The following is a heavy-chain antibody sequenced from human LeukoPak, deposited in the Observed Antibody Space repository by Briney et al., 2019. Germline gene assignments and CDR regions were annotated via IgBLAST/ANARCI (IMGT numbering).Heavy chain of an antibody. CDR3: AKRGVVIRVILVGFHKEAYYFDS. CDR1: GITLSNYG. D-gene: IGHD3-22*01. V-gene: IGHV3-23*01. Sequence: GGSLRLSCAVSGITLSNYGMSWVCQAPGKGLEWVAGISGSGGSTNYADSVKGRFTISRDNRKSTLYLQMNSLRVEDTAVYFCAKRGVVIRVILVGFHKEAYYFDSWGQGALVTVSS. J-gene: IGHJ4*02. CDR2: ISGSGGST.